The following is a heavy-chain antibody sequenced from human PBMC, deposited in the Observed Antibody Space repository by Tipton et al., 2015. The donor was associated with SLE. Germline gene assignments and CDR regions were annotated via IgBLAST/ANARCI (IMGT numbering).Heavy chain of an antibody. CDR3: ARGWLFPEYFQH. Sequence: SLRLSCAASGFTFSSYWMHWVRQAPGKGLVWVSRINSDGSSTSYADSAKGRFTISRDNAKNTLYLQMNSLRAEDTAVYYCARGWLFPEYFQHWGQGTLVTVSS. CDR2: INSDGSST. CDR1: GFTFSSYW. D-gene: IGHD3-22*01. V-gene: IGHV3-74*01. J-gene: IGHJ1*01.